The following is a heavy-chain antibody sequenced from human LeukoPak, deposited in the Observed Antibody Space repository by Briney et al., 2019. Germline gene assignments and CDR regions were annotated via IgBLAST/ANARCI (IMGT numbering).Heavy chain of an antibody. CDR3: ARANGYGLLDY. CDR2: INQSGST. Sequence: SETLSLTCAVYGGSFSGYYWSWIRQPPGKGLEWIGEINQSGSTNYNPSLKSRVTISIDTSKNQFSLKLSSVTAADTAVYYCARANGYGLLDYWGQGTLVTVSS. V-gene: IGHV4-34*01. J-gene: IGHJ4*02. D-gene: IGHD5-18*01. CDR1: GGSFSGYY.